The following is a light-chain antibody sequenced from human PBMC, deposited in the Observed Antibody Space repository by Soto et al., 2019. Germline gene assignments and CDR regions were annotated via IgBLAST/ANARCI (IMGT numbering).Light chain of an antibody. J-gene: IGKJ1*01. CDR2: GAS. CDR1: QSVSSNY. CDR3: QQYGSSPPT. Sequence: EIVLTQSPGTLSLSPGERANLSCRASQSVSSNYLAWYQRKPGQAPRLLIYGASNRATGIPNRFSGSGSGTDFTLTITRLEPEDFVVYYCQQYGSSPPTFGQGTKVEL. V-gene: IGKV3-20*01.